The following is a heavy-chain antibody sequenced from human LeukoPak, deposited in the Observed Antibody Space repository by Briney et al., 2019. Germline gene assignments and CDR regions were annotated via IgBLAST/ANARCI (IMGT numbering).Heavy chain of an antibody. D-gene: IGHD3-9*01. CDR2: ISNDGSNK. J-gene: IGHJ4*02. CDR3: GASNLLTGYFSLNY. V-gene: IGHV3-30*03. CDR1: GFTFSSYG. Sequence: GRSLRLSCAASGFTFSSYGMQWFRQAPDKGLEWVAAISNDGSNKYYADSVKGRFTISRDNSKNTLYLQMNSLRAEDTAVYYCGASNLLTGYFSLNYWGQGTLVTVSS.